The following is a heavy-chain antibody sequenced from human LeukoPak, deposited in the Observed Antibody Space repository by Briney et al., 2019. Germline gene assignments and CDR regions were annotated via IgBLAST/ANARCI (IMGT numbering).Heavy chain of an antibody. Sequence: AGGSLRLSCAASGFTFSDYYMSWIRQAPGKGLEWVSYISSSGSTIYYADSVKGRFTISRDNAKNSLYLQMNSLRAEDTAVYYCTKRGDADITSVRYSFDSWGQGTLVTVSS. D-gene: IGHD2-15*01. CDR2: ISSSGSTI. CDR3: TKRGDADITSVRYSFDS. J-gene: IGHJ4*02. CDR1: GFTFSDYY. V-gene: IGHV3-11*01.